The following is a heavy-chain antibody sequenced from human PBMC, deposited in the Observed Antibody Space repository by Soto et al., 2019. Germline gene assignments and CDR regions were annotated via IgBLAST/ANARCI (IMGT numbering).Heavy chain of an antibody. V-gene: IGHV5-51*04. Sequence: ESLKTSCKGCGYSFTTFWIGWVRQKPGKGLEWMGIIYPGASDTRYNPSFQGQVTISADMPLNTAYLQWSSIKDSDTAIYYCARPMYPYDSGPCYFDHWGQGTLVTVSS. CDR1: GYSFTTFW. D-gene: IGHD3-10*01. J-gene: IGHJ4*02. CDR3: ARPMYPYDSGPCYFDH. CDR2: IYPGASDT.